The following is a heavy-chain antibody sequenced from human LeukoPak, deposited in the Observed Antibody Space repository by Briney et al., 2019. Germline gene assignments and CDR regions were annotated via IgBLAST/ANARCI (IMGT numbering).Heavy chain of an antibody. CDR1: GGTFSSYA. CDR2: IIPIFGTA. Sequence: SVKVSCKASGGTFSSYAISWVRQAPGQGLEWMGGIIPIFGTANYAQKFQGRVTITADESTSTAYMELSSLRSEDTAVYYCARMSGYCSGGSCYGNNWFDPWGQGTLVTVSS. V-gene: IGHV1-69*13. CDR3: ARMSGYCSGGSCYGNNWFDP. J-gene: IGHJ5*02. D-gene: IGHD2-15*01.